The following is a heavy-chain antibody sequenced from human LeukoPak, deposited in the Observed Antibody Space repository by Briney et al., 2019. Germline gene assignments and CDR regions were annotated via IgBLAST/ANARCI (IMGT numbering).Heavy chain of an antibody. CDR1: GGTFSSYA. CDR2: IIPIFGTA. Sequence: SVKVSCKASGGTFSSYAISWVRQAPGQGLEWMGGIIPIFGTANYAQKFQGRVTITADESTSTAYMELSSLRSEDTAVYYCARMSGYCSGGSCYGNNWFDPWGQGTLVTVSS. V-gene: IGHV1-69*13. CDR3: ARMSGYCSGGSCYGNNWFDP. J-gene: IGHJ5*02. D-gene: IGHD2-15*01.